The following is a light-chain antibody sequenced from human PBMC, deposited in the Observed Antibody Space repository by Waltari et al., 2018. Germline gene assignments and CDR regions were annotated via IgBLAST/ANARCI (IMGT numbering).Light chain of an antibody. CDR3: QKYNDWPLT. CDR1: QSVGST. Sequence: ETVMMQSPATLSLSPGERSTLSCRASQSVGSTLAWYQQKPGQAPSLLIYYASSRATGIPDRFIGSGSGTEFTLTISSLDPEDVGVYYCQKYNDWPLTFGGGTKVEIK. J-gene: IGKJ4*01. CDR2: YAS. V-gene: IGKV3D-15*01.